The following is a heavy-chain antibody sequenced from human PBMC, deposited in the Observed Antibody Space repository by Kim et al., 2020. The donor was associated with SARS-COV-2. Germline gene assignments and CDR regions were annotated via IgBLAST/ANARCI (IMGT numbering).Heavy chain of an antibody. J-gene: IGHJ3*02. Sequence: GGSLRLSCAASGFTFSSYWMSWVRQAPGKGLEWVANIKQDGSEKYYVDSVKGRFTISRDNAKNSLYLQMNSLRAEDTAVYYCARGEGYCSGGSCYLDAFDIWGQGTMVTVSS. CDR1: GFTFSSYW. D-gene: IGHD2-15*01. CDR3: ARGEGYCSGGSCYLDAFDI. CDR2: IKQDGSEK. V-gene: IGHV3-7*01.